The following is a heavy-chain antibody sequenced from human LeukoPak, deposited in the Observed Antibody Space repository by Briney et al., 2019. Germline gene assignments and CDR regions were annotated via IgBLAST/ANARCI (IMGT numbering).Heavy chain of an antibody. D-gene: IGHD4-17*01. CDR2: IIPIFGTA. CDR1: GGTFSSYA. CDR3: ATDLTLTTVTHCFDY. V-gene: IGHV1-69*01. J-gene: IGHJ4*02. Sequence: SVKVSCKASGGTFSSYAISWVRQAPGQGLEWMGGIIPIFGTANYAQKFQGRVTITADESTSTAYMELSSLRSEDTAVYHCATDLTLTTVTHCFDYWGQGTLVTVSS.